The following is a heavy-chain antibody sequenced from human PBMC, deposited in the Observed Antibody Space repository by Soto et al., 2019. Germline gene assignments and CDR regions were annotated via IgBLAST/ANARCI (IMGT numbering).Heavy chain of an antibody. Sequence: GGSLRLSCEASGFSFSSYAMSWVRQAPGKGLEWVSAISNTGGRTYYADSVKGRFTISRDNPKNRLYLQMHSLRDEDTAVYYCAKARATVVPRCLDVWGQGTTVTVSS. D-gene: IGHD4-17*01. V-gene: IGHV3-23*01. CDR3: AKARATVVPRCLDV. CDR1: GFSFSSYA. J-gene: IGHJ6*02. CDR2: ISNTGGRT.